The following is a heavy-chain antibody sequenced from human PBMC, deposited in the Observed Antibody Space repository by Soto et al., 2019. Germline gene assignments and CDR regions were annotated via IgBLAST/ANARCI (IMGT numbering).Heavy chain of an antibody. Sequence: QVQLQQWGTGLLKPSETLSLTCAVYGGSFYWSWIRQPPGKGLEWIGEINRSGSATYNPPLKSRVTISIDTSKNQMSLKLSSVTAADTAVYYCAAQRGERFGEFSPWGQGTLVTVSS. CDR1: GGSFY. V-gene: IGHV4-34*01. CDR2: INRSGSA. CDR3: AAQRGERFGEFSP. J-gene: IGHJ5*02. D-gene: IGHD3-10*01.